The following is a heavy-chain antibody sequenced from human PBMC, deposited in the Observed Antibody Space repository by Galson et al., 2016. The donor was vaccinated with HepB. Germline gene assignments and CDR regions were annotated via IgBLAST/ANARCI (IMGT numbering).Heavy chain of an antibody. V-gene: IGHV3-23*01. CDR3: AKTKRTLHFWEWLPIRINWLDP. J-gene: IGHJ5*02. CDR2: ISGSGDYT. Sequence: SLRLSCAASGFSFSSYAMSWVRQAPGKGLEWVSAISGSGDYTYYADSVKGRFTLSRDNSKNTLYLQMNSLRAEDTAVYYCAKTKRTLHFWEWLPIRINWLDPWGQGNLVTVSS. D-gene: IGHD3-3*01. CDR1: GFSFSSYA.